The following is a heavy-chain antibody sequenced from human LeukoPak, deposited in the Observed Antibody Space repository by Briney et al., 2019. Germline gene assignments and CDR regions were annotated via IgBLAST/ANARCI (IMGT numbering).Heavy chain of an antibody. CDR3: ASRSGFL. CDR1: GGSLSGYY. J-gene: IGHJ4*02. V-gene: IGHV4-34*01. CDR2: ISHSGTT. D-gene: IGHD3-22*01. Sequence: SETLSLTCAVFGGSLSGYYWSWIRQPPGKGLEWIGEISHSGTTNYNPSLKSRVTISVDTSKNQFSLKLSSVTAADTAVYYCASRSGFLWGQGTLATVSS.